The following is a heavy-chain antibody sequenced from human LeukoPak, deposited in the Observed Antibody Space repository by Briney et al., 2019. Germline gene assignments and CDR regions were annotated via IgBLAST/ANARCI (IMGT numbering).Heavy chain of an antibody. Sequence: PSETLSLTCTVSGGSISSGSYYWSWIRQPAGKGLEWIGRIYTSGSTNYNPSLKSRVTISVDTSKNQFSLKLSSVTAADTAVYYCARDTYGDYERIHFDYWGQGTLVTVSS. CDR3: ARDTYGDYERIHFDY. J-gene: IGHJ4*02. D-gene: IGHD4-17*01. CDR1: GGSISSGSYY. CDR2: IYTSGST. V-gene: IGHV4-61*02.